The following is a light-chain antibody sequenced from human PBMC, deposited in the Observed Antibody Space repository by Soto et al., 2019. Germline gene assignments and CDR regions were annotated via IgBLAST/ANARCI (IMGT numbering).Light chain of an antibody. V-gene: IGLV2-14*01. CDR1: SSDVGAYNY. J-gene: IGLJ1*01. Sequence: QSALTQPASVSGSPGQSITISCTGTSSDVGAYNYVSWYQQYPGKAPKVIIFEVRKRPSGVSNRFSGSKSGDTASLTISGLQAEDEADYYCAAWDDSLNGFYVFGTGTKLTVL. CDR3: AAWDDSLNGFYV. CDR2: EVR.